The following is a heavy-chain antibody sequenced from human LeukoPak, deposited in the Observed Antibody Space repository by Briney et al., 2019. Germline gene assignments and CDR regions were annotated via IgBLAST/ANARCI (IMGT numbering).Heavy chain of an antibody. V-gene: IGHV3-64*01. CDR3: AKETITIFDYYYYGMDV. CDR1: GFTFSSYA. J-gene: IGHJ6*02. D-gene: IGHD3-3*01. Sequence: PGGSLRLSCAASGFTFSSYAMHWVRQAPGKGLEYVSALSSNGGSTYYANSVKGRFTISRDNSKNTLYLQMNSLRAEDTAVYYCAKETITIFDYYYYGMDVWGQGTTVTVSS. CDR2: LSSNGGST.